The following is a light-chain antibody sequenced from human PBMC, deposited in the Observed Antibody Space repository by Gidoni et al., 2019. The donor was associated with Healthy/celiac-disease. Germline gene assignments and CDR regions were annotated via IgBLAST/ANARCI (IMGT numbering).Light chain of an antibody. CDR2: GKN. J-gene: IGLJ1*01. CDR3: NARDSSGNHLYV. CDR1: SLRSYY. V-gene: IGLV3-19*01. Sequence: SSALTQDPAESVALGQTVRITCQGDSLRSYYASWYQQKPGQAPVLVIYGKNNRPSGIPDRFSGSSSGNTASLTITGAQAEEEADYYCNARDSSGNHLYVFGTGTKVTVL.